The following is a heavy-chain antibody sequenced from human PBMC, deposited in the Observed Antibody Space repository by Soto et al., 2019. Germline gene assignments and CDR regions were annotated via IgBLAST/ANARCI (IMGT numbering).Heavy chain of an antibody. CDR3: ARVFSDSSSFFDP. J-gene: IGHJ5*02. D-gene: IGHD6-13*01. CDR1: GGSISSGGYY. V-gene: IGHV4-31*03. Sequence: QVQLQESGPGLVKPSQTLSLTCTVSGGSISSGGYYWSWIRLHPGKGLEWIGYIYYSGRTNYNPSLKSRVTISVDTSKNQFSLKLNSVTAADTAVYYCARVFSDSSSFFDPWGQGTLVTVSS. CDR2: IYYSGRT.